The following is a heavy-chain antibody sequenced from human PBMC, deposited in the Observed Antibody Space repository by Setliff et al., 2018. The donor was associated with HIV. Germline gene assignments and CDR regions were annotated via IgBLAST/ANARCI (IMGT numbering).Heavy chain of an antibody. CDR1: GGSISSHY. CDR3: ARESLRRVSRYFLNWFDP. J-gene: IGHJ5*02. Sequence: KTSETLSLTCTVSGGSISSHYWSWIRQPPGKGLEWIGSIYYSGSTNYNPSLKSRVTISVDTSKNQFSLKLSSVTAADTAVYYCARESLRRVSRYFLNWFDPWGQGTLVTVSS. CDR2: IYYSGST. V-gene: IGHV4-59*11. D-gene: IGHD3-9*01.